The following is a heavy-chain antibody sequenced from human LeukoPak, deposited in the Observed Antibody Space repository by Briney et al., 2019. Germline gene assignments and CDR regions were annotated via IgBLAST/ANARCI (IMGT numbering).Heavy chain of an antibody. J-gene: IGHJ4*02. CDR3: ARLSGSYLGECY. Sequence: GGSLRLSCAASGFTFSSYSMNWVRQAPWKGLEWVSSISSSSSYIYYADSVKGQFTISRDNAKNSLYLQMNSLRAEDTAVYYCARLSGSYLGECYWGQGTLVTVSS. V-gene: IGHV3-21*01. CDR2: ISSSSSYI. CDR1: GFTFSSYS. D-gene: IGHD1-26*01.